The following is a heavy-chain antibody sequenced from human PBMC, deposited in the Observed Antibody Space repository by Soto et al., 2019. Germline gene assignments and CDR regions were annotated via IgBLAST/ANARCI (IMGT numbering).Heavy chain of an antibody. D-gene: IGHD2-2*02. CDR3: ARADCSSTSCYTWASYYYYGMDV. V-gene: IGHV1-2*02. CDR1: GYTFTGYY. Sequence: QVQLVQSGAEVKKPGASVKVSCKASGYTFTGYYIQWVRQAPGQGLEWMGWINPNSGGTNYAQKFQGRVTITADESTSTAYMELSSLRSEDTAVYYCARADCSSTSCYTWASYYYYGMDVWGQGTTVTVSS. J-gene: IGHJ6*02. CDR2: INPNSGGT.